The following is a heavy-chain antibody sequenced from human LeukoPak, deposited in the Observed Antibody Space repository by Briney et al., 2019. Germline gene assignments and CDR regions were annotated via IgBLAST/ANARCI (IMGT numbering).Heavy chain of an antibody. V-gene: IGHV4-34*01. CDR2: INHSGST. CDR1: GGSFGGYY. D-gene: IGHD3-10*01. J-gene: IGHJ4*02. CDR3: ARGHRMVRGVISPRPDY. Sequence: SETLSLTCAVYGGSFGGYYWSWIRQPPGKGREWIGEINHSGSTNYNPSLKSRVTISVDTSKNQFSLKLSSVTAADTAVYYCARGHRMVRGVISPRPDYWGQGTLVTVSS.